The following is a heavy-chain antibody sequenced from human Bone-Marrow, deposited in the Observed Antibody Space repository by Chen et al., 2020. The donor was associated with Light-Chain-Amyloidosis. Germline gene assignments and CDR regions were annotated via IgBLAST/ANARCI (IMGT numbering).Heavy chain of an antibody. D-gene: IGHD6-13*01. CDR3: ARQTGIAAAGTPPHAFDI. Sequence: QVRLQQWGAGLLKPSETLSLTCAVYGGSFTSGYYWNWIRQSPQKGLEWIGEINYSGATTNYNPSLECRVTMSLDTSKNQFSLKLTSVTAADTAVYYCARQTGIAAAGTPPHAFDIWGQGTMVTVSS. J-gene: IGHJ3*02. CDR2: INYSGATT. CDR1: GGSFTSGYY. V-gene: IGHV4-34*02.